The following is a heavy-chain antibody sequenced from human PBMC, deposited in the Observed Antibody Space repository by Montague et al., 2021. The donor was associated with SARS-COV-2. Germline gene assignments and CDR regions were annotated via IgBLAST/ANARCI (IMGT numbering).Heavy chain of an antibody. Sequence: SETLSLTCTVSGGSTSDHYWSWIRQPPGKGLEWLAYIYYSGGINSNASLESRVSMSVDTSKNQFSLKLTSVTAADTAVYYCARAVSVRRAVNWFDPWGQGTLVTVSS. CDR2: IYYSGGI. J-gene: IGHJ5*02. V-gene: IGHV4-59*11. CDR1: GGSTSDHY. CDR3: ARAVSVRRAVNWFDP. D-gene: IGHD3-10*01.